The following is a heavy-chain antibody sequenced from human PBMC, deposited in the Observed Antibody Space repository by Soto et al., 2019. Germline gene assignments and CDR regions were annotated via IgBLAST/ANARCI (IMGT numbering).Heavy chain of an antibody. Sequence: PVGPLRVSRGAFGVTFSSYAVSWVIQDTGKGLEWVSAISGSGGSTYYADSVKGRFTISRDNSKNTLYLQMNSLRAEDTAVYYYAKYRIRVSTSYLAFLGNGTPVPVS. J-gene: IGHJ4*01. V-gene: IGHV3-23*01. CDR3: AKYRIRVSTSYLAF. CDR2: ISGSGGST. D-gene: IGHD3-16*01. CDR1: GVTFSSYA.